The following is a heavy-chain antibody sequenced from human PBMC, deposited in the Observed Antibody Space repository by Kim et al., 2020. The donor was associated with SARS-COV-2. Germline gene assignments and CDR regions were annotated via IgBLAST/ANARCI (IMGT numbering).Heavy chain of an antibody. CDR2: IAAGGKTT. CDR3: TASLGDLYALAF. D-gene: IGHD3-16*01. Sequence: GGSLRLSCAASGFTFSSYAMTWVRQAPGRGLEWISHIAAGGKTTYSPTVRGRAAMSRDNSKKTVYLHLNNLRPEDTAFYFCTASLGDLYALAFWGQGALVTVSS. CDR1: GFTFSSYA. J-gene: IGHJ4*02. V-gene: IGHV3-23*01.